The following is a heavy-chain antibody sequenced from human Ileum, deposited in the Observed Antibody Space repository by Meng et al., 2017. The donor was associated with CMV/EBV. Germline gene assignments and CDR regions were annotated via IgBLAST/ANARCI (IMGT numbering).Heavy chain of an antibody. CDR1: GFTFSTYW. J-gene: IGHJ6*02. CDR3: NTYCSTNRCYTGYYYTMEV. V-gene: IGHV3-7*01. D-gene: IGHD2-2*02. CDR2: IKQDGNEK. Sequence: GESLKISCAASGFTFSTYWMSWVRQAPGRGLEWVANIKQDGNEKYYVDSVKGRFTISRDNAKNSLYLQMNSLRAEDTAVYYCNTYCSTNRCYTGYYYTMEVWGQGTTVTVSS.